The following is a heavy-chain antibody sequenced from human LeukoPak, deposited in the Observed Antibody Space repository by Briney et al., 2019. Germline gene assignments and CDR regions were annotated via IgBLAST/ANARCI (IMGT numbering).Heavy chain of an antibody. Sequence: SVKVSCKASGGTFSSYAISWVRQAPGQGLEWMGGIIPIFGTANYAQKFQGRVTITADESTGTAYMELSSLRSEDTAVYYCARGASSSTPLDYWGQGTLVTVSS. CDR2: IIPIFGTA. V-gene: IGHV1-69*01. CDR3: ARGASSSTPLDY. D-gene: IGHD2-2*01. J-gene: IGHJ4*02. CDR1: GGTFSSYA.